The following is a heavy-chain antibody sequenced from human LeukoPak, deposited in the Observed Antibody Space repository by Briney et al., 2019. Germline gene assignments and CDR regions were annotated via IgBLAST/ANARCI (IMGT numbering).Heavy chain of an antibody. CDR3: ARGRAAAGGY. Sequence: GGSLRLSCAASGFTVSSNYMSWVRQAPGKGLEWVSVIYSGGTTFYADSVKGRFTISRDDAKNSVYLQMNSLRAEDTAVYYCARGRAAAGGYWGQGTLVTVSS. CDR2: IYSGGTT. D-gene: IGHD6-13*01. J-gene: IGHJ4*02. V-gene: IGHV3-53*01. CDR1: GFTVSSNY.